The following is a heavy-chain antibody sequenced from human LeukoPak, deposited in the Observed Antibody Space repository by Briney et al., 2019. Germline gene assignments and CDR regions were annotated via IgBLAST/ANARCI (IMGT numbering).Heavy chain of an antibody. CDR3: ASLGYSYGYDGY. CDR1: GFTFSSYG. CDR2: IKQDGSEK. D-gene: IGHD5-18*01. J-gene: IGHJ4*02. Sequence: GGSLRLSCAASGFTFSSYGMSWVRQAPGKGLEWVANIKQDGSEKYYVDSVKGRFTISRDNAKNSLYLQMNSLRAEDTAVYYCASLGYSYGYDGYWGQGTLVTVSS. V-gene: IGHV3-7*01.